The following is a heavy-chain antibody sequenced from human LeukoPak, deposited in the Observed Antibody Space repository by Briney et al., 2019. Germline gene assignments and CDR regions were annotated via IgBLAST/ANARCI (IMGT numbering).Heavy chain of an antibody. CDR2: ISYDGSNK. Sequence: GGSLRLSCAASGFTFSSYAMHWVRQAPGKGLEWVAVISYDGSNKYYADSVKGRFTISRDNPKNTLYLQMNSLRAEDTAVYYCARMGVLLWFGETSGVDYWGQGTLVTVSS. CDR1: GFTFSSYA. V-gene: IGHV3-30*01. D-gene: IGHD3-10*01. CDR3: ARMGVLLWFGETSGVDY. J-gene: IGHJ4*02.